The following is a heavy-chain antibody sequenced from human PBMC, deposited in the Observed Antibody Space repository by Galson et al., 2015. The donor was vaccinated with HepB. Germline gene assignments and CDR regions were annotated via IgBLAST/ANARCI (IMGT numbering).Heavy chain of an antibody. CDR1: GFTFTPYT. Sequence: SLRLSCAASGFTFTPYTMNWVRQAPGKGLECISYIISNSNNIYYADSVKGRFTISRDNAKSSLYLQMNSLRAEDTAVYYCARERGGRYMDVWGKGTTVTVS. V-gene: IGHV3-48*01. J-gene: IGHJ6*03. CDR2: IISNSNNI. CDR3: ARERGGRYMDV. D-gene: IGHD3-10*01.